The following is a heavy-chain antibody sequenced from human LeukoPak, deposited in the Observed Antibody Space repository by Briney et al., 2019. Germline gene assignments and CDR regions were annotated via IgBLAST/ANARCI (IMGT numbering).Heavy chain of an antibody. CDR2: INPSGGST. J-gene: IGHJ4*02. CDR1: GGTFSSYA. Sequence: GASVKVSCKASGGTFSSYAISWVRQAPGQGLEWMGIINPSGGSTSYAQKFQSRVTMTRDTSTSTVYMELSSLRSEDTAVYYCAGGYSKYYFDYWGQGTLVTVSS. V-gene: IGHV1-46*01. D-gene: IGHD3-10*01. CDR3: AGGYSKYYFDY.